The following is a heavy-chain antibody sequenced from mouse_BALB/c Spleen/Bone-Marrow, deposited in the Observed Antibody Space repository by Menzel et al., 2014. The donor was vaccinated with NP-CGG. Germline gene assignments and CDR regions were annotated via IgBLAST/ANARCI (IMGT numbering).Heavy chain of an antibody. V-gene: IGHV1-80*01. Sequence: VQLQQSGAELVRPGSSVKISCKASGYAFSSHWMNWVKQRPGQGPEWIGQIYPGDGDTNYNGKFKGKATLTADKSSSTAYMQLSSLTSEDSAVYFCARQYGNYFDYWGQGTTLTVSS. CDR3: ARQYGNYFDY. CDR2: IYPGDGDT. J-gene: IGHJ2*01. D-gene: IGHD2-10*02. CDR1: GYAFSSHW.